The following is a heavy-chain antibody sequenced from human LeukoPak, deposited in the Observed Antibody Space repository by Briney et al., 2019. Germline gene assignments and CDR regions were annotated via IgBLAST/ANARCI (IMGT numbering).Heavy chain of an antibody. CDR2: VYYSGST. V-gene: IGHV4-38-2*01. J-gene: IGHJ4*02. CDR1: GYSISSGDY. D-gene: IGHD4-17*01. Sequence: PSETLSLTCAVSGYSISSGDYWGWIRQPPGKGLEWIGSVYYSGSTHYNPSLKSRVTIPVDTSRNQFSLRLSSVTAADTAVYYCARNSTVTSPSTGYFDYWGQGTLATVSS. CDR3: ARNSTVTSPSTGYFDY.